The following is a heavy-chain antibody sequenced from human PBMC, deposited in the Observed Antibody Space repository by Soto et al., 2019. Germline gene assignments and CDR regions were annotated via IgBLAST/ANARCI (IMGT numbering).Heavy chain of an antibody. CDR1: DFTFSSSA. J-gene: IGHJ4*02. V-gene: IGHV3-23*01. Sequence: EVQLLESGRGLVQPGGSLRLSCAASDFTFSSSAMSWVRQAPGKGLEWVSSISNSGGSKYYADSVKGRFTISRDNSKHPLYLQMTSLPAEDTAVYYCAKGCGGDCYSGVQYWGQGTMVTVSS. CDR3: AKGCGGDCYSGVQY. CDR2: ISNSGGSK. D-gene: IGHD2-21*02.